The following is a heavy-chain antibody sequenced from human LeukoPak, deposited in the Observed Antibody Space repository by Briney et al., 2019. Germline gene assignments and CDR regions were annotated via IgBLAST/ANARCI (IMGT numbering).Heavy chain of an antibody. Sequence: SETLSLTCAVYGGSFSGYYWSWIRQPPGKGLEWIGEINHSGSTNYNPSLKSRVTISVDTSKNQFSLKLSSVTAADSAVYYCASGRPGIPYYYGMDVWGQGTTVTVSS. CDR1: GGSFSGYY. D-gene: IGHD6-13*01. J-gene: IGHJ6*02. CDR3: ASGRPGIPYYYGMDV. CDR2: INHSGST. V-gene: IGHV4-34*01.